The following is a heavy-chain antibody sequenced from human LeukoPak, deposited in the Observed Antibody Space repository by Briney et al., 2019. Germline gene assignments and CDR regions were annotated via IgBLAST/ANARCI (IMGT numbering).Heavy chain of an antibody. Sequence: GGSLRLSCAASGFTVSSNSMSWVRQAPGKGLVWVSVIYTGGTTYYADSVKGRFTVSRDNSKNTLYVQMNSLRVEDTAVYYCAKGGIAVAGSRNGMDVWGQGTTVTVSS. D-gene: IGHD6-19*01. CDR1: GFTVSSNS. CDR2: IYTGGTT. J-gene: IGHJ6*02. CDR3: AKGGIAVAGSRNGMDV. V-gene: IGHV3-66*02.